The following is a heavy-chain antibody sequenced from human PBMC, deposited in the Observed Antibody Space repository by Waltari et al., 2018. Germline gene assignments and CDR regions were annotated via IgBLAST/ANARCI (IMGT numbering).Heavy chain of an antibody. D-gene: IGHD3-3*01. CDR1: GFVFTDYA. Sequence: EVQLLQSGGGLVQSGGSLKLSCAASGFVFTDYAMSWVRQAPGKGLEWVSCITNSGGRTFYAESVRGRFTISRDSSYNMVYLQMNSLRGEDTAVYYCAKDLYTTFGAVDSWGQGSLVSVSS. CDR2: ITNSGGRT. CDR3: AKDLYTTFGAVDS. J-gene: IGHJ4*02. V-gene: IGHV3-23*01.